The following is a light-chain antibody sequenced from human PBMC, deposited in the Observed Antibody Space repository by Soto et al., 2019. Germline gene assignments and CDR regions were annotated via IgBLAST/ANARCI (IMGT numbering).Light chain of an antibody. V-gene: IGKV2-28*01. J-gene: IGKJ1*01. Sequence: DIVMTQSPLSLPVTPGEPASISCRSSQSLLHSNGYNYLDWYLQKPGQSPQLLIYLGSNRASGVPDRFSGSGSGTDFTLNISRVEAQDVGVYYCMQGAHWPRTVGQGTKVDSK. CDR1: QSLLHSNGYNY. CDR2: LGS. CDR3: MQGAHWPRT.